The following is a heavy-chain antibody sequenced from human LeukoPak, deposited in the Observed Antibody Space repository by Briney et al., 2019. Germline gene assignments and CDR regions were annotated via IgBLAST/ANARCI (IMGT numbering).Heavy chain of an antibody. Sequence: PSETLSLTCTVSGGSISSSSYYWGWIRQPPGKGLEWIGSMYYSGSTNYNLSLKSRVTISVDTSKNQFSLKLSSVTAADTAVYYCARVDYSSYRGVYYYYYMDLWGKGTTVTVSS. J-gene: IGHJ6*03. CDR1: GGSISSSSYY. V-gene: IGHV4-39*01. D-gene: IGHD1-26*01. CDR2: MYYSGST. CDR3: ARVDYSSYRGVYYYYYMDL.